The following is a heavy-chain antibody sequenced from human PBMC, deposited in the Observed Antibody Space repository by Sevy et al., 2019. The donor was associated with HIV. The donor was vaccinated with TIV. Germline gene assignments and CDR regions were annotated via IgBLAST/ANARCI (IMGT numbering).Heavy chain of an antibody. Sequence: GGSLRLSCAASGFTFSSYWMSWVRQAPGKGLEWLSYISGTSGTIYYAASVKGRFTISRDNAKNSVYLQMNSLRDEDTAVYYCARVVLYYDANYCDYWGQGALVTVSS. CDR2: ISGTSGTI. CDR3: ARVVLYYDANYCDY. V-gene: IGHV3-48*02. D-gene: IGHD3-22*01. J-gene: IGHJ4*02. CDR1: GFTFSSYW.